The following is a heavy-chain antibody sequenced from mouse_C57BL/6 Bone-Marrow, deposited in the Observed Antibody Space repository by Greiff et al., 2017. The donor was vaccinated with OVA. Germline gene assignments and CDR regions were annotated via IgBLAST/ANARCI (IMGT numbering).Heavy chain of an antibody. V-gene: IGHV1-64*01. CDR2: IHPNSGST. D-gene: IGHD2-4*01. CDR3: ARREADYDFDY. J-gene: IGHJ2*01. Sequence: VQLQQPGAELVKPGASVKLSCKASGYTFTSYWMHWVKQRPGQGLEWIGMIHPNSGSTNYNEKFKSKATLTVDKSSSTAYMQLSRLTSEDSAVYDCARREADYDFDYWGRGTTLTVTS. CDR1: GYTFTSYW.